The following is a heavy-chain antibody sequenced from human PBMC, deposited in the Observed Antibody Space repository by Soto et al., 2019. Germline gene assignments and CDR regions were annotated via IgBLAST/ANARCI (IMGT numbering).Heavy chain of an antibody. CDR3: ARVKATLYRHYYFDY. Sequence: SETLSLTCSVSGDSINRGAYFWGWIRQPPGKGLEWIGSLYYSGRSYYNPSLRSRVAISVDTSKNQLSLKVSSVTAADTAVYFCARVKATLYRHYYFDYWGQGTPVTVSS. CDR1: GDSINRGAYF. D-gene: IGHD5-12*01. V-gene: IGHV4-39*02. CDR2: LYYSGRS. J-gene: IGHJ4*02.